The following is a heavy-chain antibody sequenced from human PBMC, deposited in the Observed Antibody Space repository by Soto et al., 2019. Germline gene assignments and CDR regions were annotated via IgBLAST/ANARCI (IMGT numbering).Heavy chain of an antibody. Sequence: SVKVSCKASGGTFSSYAISWVRQAPGQGLEWMGGIIPIFGTANYAQKFQGRVTITADKSTSTAYMELSSLRSEDTAVYYCARGWWQPLYPAYFDYWGQGTLVTVSS. D-gene: IGHD2-15*01. CDR3: ARGWWQPLYPAYFDY. J-gene: IGHJ4*02. CDR2: IIPIFGTA. CDR1: GGTFSSYA. V-gene: IGHV1-69*06.